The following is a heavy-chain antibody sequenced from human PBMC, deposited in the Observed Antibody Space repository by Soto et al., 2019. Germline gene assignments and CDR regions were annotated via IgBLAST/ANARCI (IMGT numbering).Heavy chain of an antibody. V-gene: IGHV3-30*18. Sequence: QVQLVESGGGVVQPGRSLRLSCAASGFTFSNYGMHWVRQAPGKGLEWVAVMSYDGSNTYYADSVKGLFTISRYNSKNTLYLQMSRLRADDTAVYYCAKDLLRYFDGSPFDYWGQGTLVTVSS. D-gene: IGHD3-9*01. CDR1: GFTFSNYG. J-gene: IGHJ4*02. CDR3: AKDLLRYFDGSPFDY. CDR2: MSYDGSNT.